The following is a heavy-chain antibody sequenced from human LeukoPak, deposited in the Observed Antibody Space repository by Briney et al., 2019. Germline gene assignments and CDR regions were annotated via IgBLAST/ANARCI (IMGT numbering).Heavy chain of an antibody. CDR2: ISAYNGNT. J-gene: IGHJ4*02. D-gene: IGHD2-8*01. Sequence: GASVKVSCKASDYTFTSYGISWVRQAPGQGLEWMGWISAYNGNTNYAQKLQGRVTMTTDTSTSTAYMELRSLRSDDTAVYYCARDQGYASVPPFDYWGQGTLVTVSS. CDR1: DYTFTSYG. V-gene: IGHV1-18*01. CDR3: ARDQGYASVPPFDY.